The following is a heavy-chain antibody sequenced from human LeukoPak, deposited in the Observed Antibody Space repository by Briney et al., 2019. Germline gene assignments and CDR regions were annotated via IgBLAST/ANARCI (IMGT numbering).Heavy chain of an antibody. J-gene: IGHJ4*02. D-gene: IGHD3-22*01. CDR1: GYTFTGYY. Sequence: ASVKVSCKASGYTFTGYYMHWVRQAPGQGLEWMGWINPNSGGTNYAQKLQGRVTMTTDTSTSTAYMELRSLRSDDTAVYYCARGLPDYYDSSGYYVHWGQGTLVTVSS. V-gene: IGHV1-2*02. CDR2: INPNSGGT. CDR3: ARGLPDYYDSSGYYVH.